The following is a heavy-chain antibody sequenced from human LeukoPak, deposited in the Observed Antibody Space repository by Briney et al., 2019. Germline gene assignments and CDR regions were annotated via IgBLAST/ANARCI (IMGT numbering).Heavy chain of an antibody. CDR1: GYSFTSYW. CDR3: ARLDREYYDSSGYYFLPI. V-gene: IGHV5-10-1*01. D-gene: IGHD3-22*01. J-gene: IGHJ4*02. CDR2: IDPSDSYT. Sequence: PGESLEISCKGSGYSFTSYWISWVRQMPGKGLEWMGRIDPSDSYTNYSPSFQGHVTISADKSISTAYLQWSSLKASDTAMYYCARLDREYYDSSGYYFLPIGGQGTLVTVSS.